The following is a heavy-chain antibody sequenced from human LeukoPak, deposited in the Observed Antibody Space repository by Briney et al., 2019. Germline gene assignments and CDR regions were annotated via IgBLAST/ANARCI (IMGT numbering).Heavy chain of an antibody. CDR3: AKRDTSGYYYFEY. CDR2: ISTSGGST. J-gene: IGHJ4*02. V-gene: IGHV3-23*01. CDR1: GFTFSNFA. D-gene: IGHD3-22*01. Sequence: GSLRLSCAASGFTFSNFAMSWVRQAPGKGLEWVSGISTSGGSTYYADSVKGRFTISRDNSKNTLYLQMNSLRAEDTAVYYCAKRDTSGYYYFEYWGQGTLVTVSS.